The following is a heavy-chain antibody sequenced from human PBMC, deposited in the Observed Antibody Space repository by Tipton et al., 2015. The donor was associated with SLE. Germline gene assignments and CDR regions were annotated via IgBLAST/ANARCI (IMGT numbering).Heavy chain of an antibody. J-gene: IGHJ1*01. CDR1: GFGFSDYG. D-gene: IGHD6-13*01. CDR2: IRYDGSNK. CDR3: ARDKRGSSWPGYFQH. Sequence: GSLRLSCAASGFGFSDYGIHWVRQAPGKGLEWVAFIRYDGSNKYYLDSVKGRFTISRDNSKNTLYLQMNSLRAEDTALYYCARDKRGSSWPGYFQHWGQGTLVTVSS. V-gene: IGHV3-30*02.